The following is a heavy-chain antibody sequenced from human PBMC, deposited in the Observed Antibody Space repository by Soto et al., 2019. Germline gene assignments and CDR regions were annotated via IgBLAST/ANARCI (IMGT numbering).Heavy chain of an antibody. CDR2: IYNSGSA. V-gene: IGHV4-59*01. Sequence: SETLSLTCTVSGGSISSYYWSWIRQPPGKGLESIGYIYNSGSANYNPSLKSRVTISVDTSKNQFSLKLSSVTAADTAVYYCASGYYYYMDVWGKGTTVTVSS. CDR1: GGSISSYY. J-gene: IGHJ6*03. CDR3: ASGYYYYMDV.